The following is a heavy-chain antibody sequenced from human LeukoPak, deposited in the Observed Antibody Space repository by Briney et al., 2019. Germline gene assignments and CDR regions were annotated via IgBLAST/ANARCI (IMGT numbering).Heavy chain of an antibody. CDR3: ARRRIGRSTSGYYFDY. Sequence: GGSLRLSCAASRFTFSSYSMNWVRQAPGKGLEWVSSISSSSSYIYYADSVKGRFTISRDNAKNSLYLQMNSLRAEDTAVYYCARRRIGRSTSGYYFDYWGQGTLVTVSS. D-gene: IGHD2-15*01. CDR1: RFTFSSYS. V-gene: IGHV3-21*01. J-gene: IGHJ4*02. CDR2: ISSSSSYI.